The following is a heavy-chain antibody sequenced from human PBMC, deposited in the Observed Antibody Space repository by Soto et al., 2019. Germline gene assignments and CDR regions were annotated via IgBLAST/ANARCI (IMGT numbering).Heavy chain of an antibody. CDR1: GFTFSSYA. CDR2: ISGSGGST. J-gene: IGHJ4*02. CDR3: AKDRTPWTVTTASDY. Sequence: EVQLLESGGGLVQPGGSLRLSCAASGFTFSSYAMSWVRQAPGKGLEWVSAISGSGGSTYYADSVKGRFTISRDNSKNTLYLQRNSLRAEDTAVYYCAKDRTPWTVTTASDYWGQGTLVTVSS. V-gene: IGHV3-23*01. D-gene: IGHD4-17*01.